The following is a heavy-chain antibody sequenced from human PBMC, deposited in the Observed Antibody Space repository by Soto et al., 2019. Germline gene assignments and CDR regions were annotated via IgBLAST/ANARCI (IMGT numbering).Heavy chain of an antibody. V-gene: IGHV3-30*18. J-gene: IGHJ4*02. CDR1: GFTFSHYA. CDR2: MSYDGSNE. Sequence: QVQLVESGGGVVQPGRSLRLSCAASGFTFSHYAMHWVRQAPGKGLEWVAIMSYDGSNEYYADSLKGRFTISRDNSKNTLYLQMNILSAEDTALYYCAKDGSQNFDYWGQGTLVTVSS. D-gene: IGHD1-26*01. CDR3: AKDGSQNFDY.